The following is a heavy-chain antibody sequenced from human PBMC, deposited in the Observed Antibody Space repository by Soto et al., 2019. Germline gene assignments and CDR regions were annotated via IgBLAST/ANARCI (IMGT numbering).Heavy chain of an antibody. D-gene: IGHD3-22*01. J-gene: IGHJ4*02. CDR2: VYYSGST. Sequence: PSETLSLTCIVSGGSVTESSYYWGWIRQSPGKGLECIGSVYYSGSTYYNPSLKSRVTITVDTSRNQFSLKLSSVTAADTAVYYCARQVKPSYYHPGGYHFDHWGQGALVTVSS. V-gene: IGHV4-39*01. CDR3: ARQVKPSYYHPGGYHFDH. CDR1: GGSVTESSYY.